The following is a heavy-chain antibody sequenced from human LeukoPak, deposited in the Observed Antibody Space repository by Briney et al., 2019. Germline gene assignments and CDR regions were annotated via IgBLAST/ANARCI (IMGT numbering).Heavy chain of an antibody. CDR3: ARQPLYYYGMDV. J-gene: IGHJ6*02. V-gene: IGHV1-18*01. CDR1: GYTFTSYG. Sequence: ASVKVSFTASGYTFTSYGISWVRQAPGQGLEWMGWISAYNGNTNYAQKLQGRVTMTTDTSTSTAYMELRSLRSDDTAVYYCARQPLYYYGMDVWGQGTTVTVSS. CDR2: ISAYNGNT.